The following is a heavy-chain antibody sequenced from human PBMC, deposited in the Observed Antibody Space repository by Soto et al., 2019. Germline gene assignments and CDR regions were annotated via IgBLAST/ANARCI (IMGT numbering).Heavy chain of an antibody. Sequence: GGSLRLSCAASGFTFSSYGMHWVRQAPGKGLEWVAVISYDGSNKYYADSVKGRFTISRDNSKNTLYLQMNSLRAEDTAVYYCAKDRVGVVQIWGVGDYWGQGTLVTVSS. J-gene: IGHJ4*02. V-gene: IGHV3-30*18. CDR3: AKDRVGVVQIWGVGDY. CDR2: ISYDGSNK. D-gene: IGHD3-3*01. CDR1: GFTFSSYG.